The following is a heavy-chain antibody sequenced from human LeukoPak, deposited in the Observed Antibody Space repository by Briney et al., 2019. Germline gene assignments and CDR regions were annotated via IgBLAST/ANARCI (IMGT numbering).Heavy chain of an antibody. V-gene: IGHV3-7*01. J-gene: IGHJ1*01. Sequence: GGSLRLSCAASGFTFSTYWKTCPPQAPGKGREGVANIKEDGSREYYVDSVKGRFNSSRDNAKNSLYLQMDSLTAEDTAVYYCARDSPGYGAYVSWGQGTLVSVSS. CDR1: GFTFSTYW. CDR2: IKEDGSRE. CDR3: ARDSPGYGAYVS. D-gene: IGHD5-12*01.